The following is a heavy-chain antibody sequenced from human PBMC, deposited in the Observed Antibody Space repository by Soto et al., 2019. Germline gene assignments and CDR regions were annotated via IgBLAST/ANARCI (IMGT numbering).Heavy chain of an antibody. V-gene: IGHV6-1*01. CDR3: ARTPASGTLDP. D-gene: IGHD6-13*01. CDR1: GDSVSSNRAA. J-gene: IGHJ5*02. CDR2: TYYRSKWYN. Sequence: PSETLSLTCAISGDSVSSNRAAWNWIRRSPSRGLEWLGRTYYRSKWYNDYAVSVKSRITVNPDTSKNQFSLHLNSVTPDDTAVYYCARTPASGTLDPWGQGTLVTVS.